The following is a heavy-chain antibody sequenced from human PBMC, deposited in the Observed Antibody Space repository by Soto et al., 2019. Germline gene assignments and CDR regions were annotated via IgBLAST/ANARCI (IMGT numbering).Heavy chain of an antibody. V-gene: IGHV1-18*01. Sequence: ASVKVSCKASGYTFTSYAMHWVRQAPGQRLEWMGWISAYNGNTNYAQKLQGRVTMTTDTSTSTAYMELRSLRSDDTAVYYCAREYYYDSSGYYYPDAFDIWGQGTMVTVSS. CDR3: AREYYYDSSGYYYPDAFDI. J-gene: IGHJ3*02. CDR1: GYTFTSYA. D-gene: IGHD3-22*01. CDR2: ISAYNGNT.